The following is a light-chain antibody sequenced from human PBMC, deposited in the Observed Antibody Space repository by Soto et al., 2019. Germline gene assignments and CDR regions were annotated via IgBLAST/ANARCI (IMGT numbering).Light chain of an antibody. J-gene: IGKJ4*01. Sequence: IVMTQSIATLSVSPGERSTLSCRASHSGSSNLSWYQQKPGQAPRLLIYGASTRATGIPARFSGSGSGTEFTRTISGLQSEDFAVYYCQQYNNWALTFGGGTKVEIK. CDR3: QQYNNWALT. CDR2: GAS. V-gene: IGKV3-15*01. CDR1: HSGSSN.